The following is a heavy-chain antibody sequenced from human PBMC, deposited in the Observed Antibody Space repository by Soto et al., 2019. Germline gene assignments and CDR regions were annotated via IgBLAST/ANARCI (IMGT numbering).Heavy chain of an antibody. V-gene: IGHV4-31*03. D-gene: IGHD5-18*01. CDR2: IYYGGSP. J-gene: IGHJ3*02. CDR3: GRDGCGGNSYVVYVFDM. Sequence: QVQLQESGPRLVKPSHTLSLTCTVSGGSISSGGYSWTWIRQHPGKGLEWIGYIYYGGSPYYNPSLKSRVTISVDTSKNQYSMKLNSVTAADTAVYYCGRDGCGGNSYVVYVFDMWDQGTMCTVSS. CDR1: GGSISSGGYS.